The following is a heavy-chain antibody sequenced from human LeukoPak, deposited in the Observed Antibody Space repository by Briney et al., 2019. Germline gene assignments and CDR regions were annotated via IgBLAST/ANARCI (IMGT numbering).Heavy chain of an antibody. V-gene: IGHV3-9*01. CDR3: AKDIHYDILTGFFDY. D-gene: IGHD3-9*01. J-gene: IGHJ4*02. CDR1: GFTFDDYA. Sequence: PGGSLRLSCAASGFTFDDYAMHWVRQAPGKGLEWVSGISWNSGSIGYADSVKGRFIISRDNAKNSLYLQMNSLRAEDTALYYCAKDIHYDILTGFFDYWGQGTLVTVSS. CDR2: ISWNSGSI.